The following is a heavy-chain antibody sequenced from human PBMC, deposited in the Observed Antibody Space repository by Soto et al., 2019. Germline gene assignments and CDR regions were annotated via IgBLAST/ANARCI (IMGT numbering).Heavy chain of an antibody. V-gene: IGHV1-18*01. CDR2: IDPNNGNR. Sequence: QVQLVQSGAELRKPGASVKVSCQAYGYRFSSYGVHWLRQAPGQGLEWMGWIDPNNGNRNYAQKFEDRLSMTTATSTNTIYMELKCLKSDDTVIYYCARDRLRGYDSSGFYSWGQGPLVTVSS. J-gene: IGHJ4*02. CDR3: ARDRLRGYDSSGFYS. CDR1: GYRFSSYG. D-gene: IGHD3-22*01.